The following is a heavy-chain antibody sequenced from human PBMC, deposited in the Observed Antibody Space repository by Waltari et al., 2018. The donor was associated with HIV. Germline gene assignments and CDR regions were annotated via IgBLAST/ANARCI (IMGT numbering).Heavy chain of an antibody. J-gene: IGHJ6*02. CDR3: ATGGGTTSIQLYDLDV. Sequence: QVQLIQSGAEVKKPGASVKVSCKVFGYTLTELSMHWVRQAPGKGLEWMGGFDHEHHETIYAQKFQGRDTMTEDTSTDSAYMELSSLTSEDTAVYYCATGGGTTSIQLYDLDVWGQGTTVTVSS. V-gene: IGHV1-24*01. CDR2: FDHEHHET. CDR1: GYTLTELS. D-gene: IGHD1-26*01.